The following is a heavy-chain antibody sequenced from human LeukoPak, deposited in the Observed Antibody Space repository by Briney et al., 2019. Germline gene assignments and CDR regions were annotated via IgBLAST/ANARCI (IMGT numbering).Heavy chain of an antibody. CDR1: GYTFTSYD. CDR3: ASHWGYCSGGSCYPPVSGNWFDP. V-gene: IGHV1-8*01. Sequence: ASVKVSCKASGYTFTSYDINWVRQATGQGLEWMGWMNPNSGNTGYAQKFQGRVTMTRNTSISTAYMELSSLRSEDTAVYYCASHWGYCSGGSCYPPVSGNWFDPWGQGTLVTVSS. D-gene: IGHD2-15*01. J-gene: IGHJ5*02. CDR2: MNPNSGNT.